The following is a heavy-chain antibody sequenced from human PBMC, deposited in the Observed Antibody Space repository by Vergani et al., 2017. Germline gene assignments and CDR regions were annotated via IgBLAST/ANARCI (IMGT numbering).Heavy chain of an antibody. D-gene: IGHD2-15*01. CDR2: INHSGST. CDR3: ARAGYCSGGSCYYFAY. V-gene: IGHV4-34*01. CDR1: GGSFSGYY. Sequence: QVQLQQWGAGLLKPSETLSLTCAVYGGSFSGYYWSWIRQPPGKGLEWIGEINHSGSTNYNPSLKSRVTISVDTSKNQFSLKLSSVTAADTAVYYCARAGYCSGGSCYYFAYWGQGTLVTVSS. J-gene: IGHJ4*02.